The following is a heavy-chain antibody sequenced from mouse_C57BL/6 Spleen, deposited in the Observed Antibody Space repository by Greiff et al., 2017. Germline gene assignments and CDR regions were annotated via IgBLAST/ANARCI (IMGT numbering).Heavy chain of an antibody. CDR2: IDPSDSYT. CDR1: GYTFTSYW. D-gene: IGHD2-4*01. V-gene: IGHV1-50*01. CDR3: ASRRLPFDY. J-gene: IGHJ2*01. Sequence: QVQLQQSGAELVKPGASVKLSCKASGYTFTSYWMQWVKQRPGQGLEWIGEIDPSDSYTNYNQKFKGKATLTVDTSSSTAYMQLSSLTSEDSAVYYCASRRLPFDYWGQGTTLTVSS.